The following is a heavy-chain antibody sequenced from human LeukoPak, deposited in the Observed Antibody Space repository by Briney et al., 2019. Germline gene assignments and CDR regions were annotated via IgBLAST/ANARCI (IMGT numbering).Heavy chain of an antibody. D-gene: IGHD6-13*01. V-gene: IGHV1-69*13. J-gene: IGHJ5*02. CDR3: ARDRAAAAGPNWFDP. CDR2: IIPIFGTA. CDR1: GGTFSSYA. Sequence: ASVKVSCKASGGTFSSYAISWVRQAPGQGLEWMGGIIPIFGTANYAQKFQGRVTITADESTSTAYMELSSLGSEDTAVYYCARDRAAAAGPNWFDPWGQGTLVTVSS.